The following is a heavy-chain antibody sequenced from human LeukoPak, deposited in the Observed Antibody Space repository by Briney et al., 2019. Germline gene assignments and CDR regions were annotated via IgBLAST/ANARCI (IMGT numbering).Heavy chain of an antibody. CDR2: ISYDGSNK. D-gene: IGHD6-19*01. Sequence: GGSLRLSCAASGFTFSSCAMSWVRQAPGKGLEWVAVISYDGSNKYYADSVKGRFTISRDNSKNTLYLQMNSLRAEDTAVYYCAREAVAGAFDIWGQGTMVTVSS. V-gene: IGHV3-30-3*01. CDR3: AREAVAGAFDI. CDR1: GFTFSSCA. J-gene: IGHJ3*02.